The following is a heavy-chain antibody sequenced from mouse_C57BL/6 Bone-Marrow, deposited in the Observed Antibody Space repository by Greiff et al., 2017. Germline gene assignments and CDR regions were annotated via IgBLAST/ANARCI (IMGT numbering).Heavy chain of an antibody. V-gene: IGHV1-82*01. CDR1: GYAFSSSW. Sequence: QVHVKQSGPELVKPGASVKISCKASGYAFSSSWMNWVKQRPGKGLEWIGRIYPGDGDTNYNGKFKGKATLTADKSSSTAYMQLSSLTSEDSAVYFCARPSYGNYDWYFDVWGTGTTVTVSS. CDR2: IYPGDGDT. CDR3: ARPSYGNYDWYFDV. J-gene: IGHJ1*03. D-gene: IGHD2-1*01.